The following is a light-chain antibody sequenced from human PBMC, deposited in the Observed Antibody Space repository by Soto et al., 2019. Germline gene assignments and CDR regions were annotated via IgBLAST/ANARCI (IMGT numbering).Light chain of an antibody. CDR2: APS. V-gene: IGKV1-27*01. CDR3: QKYNSAPNT. Sequence: DVQMTQSPSSLSASVGDRVTITCRASRDISSSLAWYQQKPGKVPKLLIEAPSTLHAGVQSRFSGSGSATFFTLTINSLQPEDVATYYCQKYNSAPNTFGRGTRLEIK. CDR1: RDISSS. J-gene: IGKJ2*01.